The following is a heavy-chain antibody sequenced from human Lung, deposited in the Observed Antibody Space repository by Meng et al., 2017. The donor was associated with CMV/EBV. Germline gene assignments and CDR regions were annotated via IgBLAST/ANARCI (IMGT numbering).Heavy chain of an antibody. CDR1: GYTFIGYY. V-gene: IGHV1-2*02. CDR2: INPNPNNGGT. J-gene: IGHJ3*02. CDR3: ARVQFLETPNDADDM. Sequence: ASVKVSCKASGYTFIGYYMHWVRQAPGQGLEWMGWINPNPNNGGTSYSQKFQGRVTMTSDTSISTVYMELRRLRSDDTAVYYCARVQFLETPNDADDMWGQGTLVTVSS.